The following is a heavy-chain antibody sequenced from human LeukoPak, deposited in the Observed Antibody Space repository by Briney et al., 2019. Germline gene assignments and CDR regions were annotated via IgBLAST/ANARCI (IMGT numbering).Heavy chain of an antibody. V-gene: IGHV3-23*01. Sequence: PGGSLRLSCAASGFTFSSYAMSWVRQAPGKGLEWVSAISGRGDSTYYADSMKGRFTISRDNSKNTLYLQMNSLRAEDTAVYYCAKDWAGSDRRYYFDYWGQGTLVTVSS. CDR1: GFTFSSYA. J-gene: IGHJ4*02. D-gene: IGHD3-22*01. CDR3: AKDWAGSDRRYYFDY. CDR2: ISGRGDST.